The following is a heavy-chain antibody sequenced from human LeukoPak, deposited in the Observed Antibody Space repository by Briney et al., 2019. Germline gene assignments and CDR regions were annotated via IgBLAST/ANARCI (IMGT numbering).Heavy chain of an antibody. CDR1: GFSLSSSGMC. D-gene: IGHD3-16*01. V-gene: IGHV2-70*11. CDR3: AQISRITFGELPDY. CDR2: IDWDDDK. Sequence: SGPTLVNPTQTLTLTCTFSGFSLSSSGMCVSWIRQPPGKALEWLARIDWDDDKYYSTSLKTRLTISKDTSKNQVVLTMTNMDPVDTATYYCAQISRITFGELPDYWGQGTLVTVSS. J-gene: IGHJ4*02.